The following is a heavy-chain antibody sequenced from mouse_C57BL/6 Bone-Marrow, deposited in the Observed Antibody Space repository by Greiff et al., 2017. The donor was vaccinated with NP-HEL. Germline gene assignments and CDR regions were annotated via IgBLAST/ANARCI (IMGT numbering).Heavy chain of an antibody. D-gene: IGHD2-5*01. V-gene: IGHV1-64*01. CDR2: IHPNSGST. CDR3: ARSPSRYSNYGY. J-gene: IGHJ2*01. CDR1: GYTFTSYW. Sequence: VQLQQPGAELVKPGASVKLSCKASGYTFTSYWMHWVKQRPGQGLEWIGMIHPNSGSTNYNEKFKSKATLTVDKSSSTAYMQLSSLTSEDSAVYYCARSPSRYSNYGYWGQGTTLTVSS.